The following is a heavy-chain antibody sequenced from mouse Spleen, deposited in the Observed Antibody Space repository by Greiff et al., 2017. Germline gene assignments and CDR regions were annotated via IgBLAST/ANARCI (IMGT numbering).Heavy chain of an antibody. D-gene: IGHD2-4*01. CDR3: ARGYDHVYFDY. CDR1: GFTFSSYA. CDR2: ISSGGSYT. Sequence: EVMLVESGGGLVKPGGSLKLSCAASGFTFSSYAMSWVRQSPEKRLEWVAEISSGGSYTYYPDTVTGRFTISRDNAKNTLYLEMSSLRSEDTAMYYCARGYDHVYFDYWGQGTTLTVSS. J-gene: IGHJ2*01. V-gene: IGHV5-9-4*01.